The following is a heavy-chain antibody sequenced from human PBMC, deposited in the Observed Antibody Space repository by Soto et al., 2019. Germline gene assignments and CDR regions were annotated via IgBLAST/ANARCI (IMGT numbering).Heavy chain of an antibody. CDR1: GYSFTSYW. CDR3: ARLAGAAAGTGSPEYFQH. V-gene: IGHV5-51*01. J-gene: IGHJ1*01. D-gene: IGHD6-13*01. Sequence: GESLKISRKGSGYSFTSYWIGWVRQMPGKGLEWMGIIYPGDSDTRYSPSFQGQVTISADKSISTPYLQWGSLKASDTAMYYCARLAGAAAGTGSPEYFQHWGQGTLVTVSS. CDR2: IYPGDSDT.